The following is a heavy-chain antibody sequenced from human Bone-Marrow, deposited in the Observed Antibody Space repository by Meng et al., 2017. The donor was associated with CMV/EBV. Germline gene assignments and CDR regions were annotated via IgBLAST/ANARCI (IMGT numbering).Heavy chain of an antibody. D-gene: IGHD2-15*01. V-gene: IGHV4-39*07. Sequence: SETLSLTCTVSGGSISSSNHFWGWIRQPPGKGLEWIGSIYYSGSTYGNPSLKSRVTISADTSKDQFSLRLTSVTAADTAVYYCARDLGGSCPIWGQGTLVTVSS. CDR3: ARDLGGSCPI. J-gene: IGHJ4*02. CDR1: GGSISSSNHF. CDR2: IYYSGST.